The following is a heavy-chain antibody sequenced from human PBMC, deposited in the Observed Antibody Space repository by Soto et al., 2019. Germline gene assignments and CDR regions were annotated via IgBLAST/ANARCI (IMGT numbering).Heavy chain of an antibody. CDR3: ARGKLAYCGGDCPDAFDI. CDR1: GFTFSDHY. D-gene: IGHD2-21*01. Sequence: PGGSLRLSCAASGFTFSDHYMDWVRQAPGKGLEWVGRTRNKANSYTTEYAASVKGRFTISRDDSKNSLYLQMNSLKTEDTAVYYCARGKLAYCGGDCPDAFDIWGQGTMVTVSS. V-gene: IGHV3-72*01. J-gene: IGHJ3*02. CDR2: TRNKANSYTT.